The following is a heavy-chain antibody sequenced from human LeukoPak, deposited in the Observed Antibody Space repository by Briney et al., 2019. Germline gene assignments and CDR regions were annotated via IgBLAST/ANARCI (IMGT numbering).Heavy chain of an antibody. V-gene: IGHV3-66*01. CDR3: ARDGNRDYYDSSGYPDAFDI. J-gene: IGHJ3*02. CDR2: IYSGGST. CDR1: GFTFSSYS. Sequence: PGGSLRLSCAASGFTFSSYSMNWVRQAPGKGLEWVSVIYSGGSTYYADSVKGRFTISRDNSKNTLYLQMNSLRAEDTAVYYCARDGNRDYYDSSGYPDAFDIWGQGTMVTVSS. D-gene: IGHD3-22*01.